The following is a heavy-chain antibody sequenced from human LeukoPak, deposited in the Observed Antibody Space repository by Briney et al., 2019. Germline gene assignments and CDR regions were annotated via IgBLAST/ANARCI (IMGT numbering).Heavy chain of an antibody. D-gene: IGHD4-11*01. V-gene: IGHV3-23*01. Sequence: GGSLRLSCAASGFIFKTYAMSWVRQAPGKGLEWVSVISARGDDAYYADFVKGRFTISRDNSKNTLSLQMNILRAEDTAIYYCAKDIEVYSNYRTPFDYWGQGTLVTISS. J-gene: IGHJ4*02. CDR1: GFIFKTYA. CDR2: ISARGDDA. CDR3: AKDIEVYSNYRTPFDY.